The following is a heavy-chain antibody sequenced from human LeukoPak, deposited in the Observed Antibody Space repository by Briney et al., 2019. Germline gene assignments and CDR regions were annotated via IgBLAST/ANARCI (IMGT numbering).Heavy chain of an antibody. J-gene: IGHJ4*02. CDR2: IASDGSST. CDR1: GFTFSSYW. V-gene: IGHV3-74*01. CDR3: ARGGLTITMFGVPIIRNFDY. D-gene: IGHD3-3*01. Sequence: GGSLRLSCAASGFTFSSYWMNWVRQAPGKGLVWVSRIASDGSSTTYADSVKGRFTISRDNARNSLFLQMNSLGAEDTAVYYCARGGLTITMFGVPIIRNFDYWGQGTLVTVSS.